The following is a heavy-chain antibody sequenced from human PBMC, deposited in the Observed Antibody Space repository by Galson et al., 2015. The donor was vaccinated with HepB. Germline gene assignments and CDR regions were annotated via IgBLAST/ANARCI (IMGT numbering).Heavy chain of an antibody. V-gene: IGHV4-34*09. CDR1: GGSFSGYY. CDR3: ARGTNLEWLFPDDAFDI. Sequence: QVQLQESGPGLVKPSQTLSLTCAVYGGSFSGYYWSWIRQPPGKGLEWIGEINHSGSTNYNPSLKSRVTISVDTSKNQFSLKLSSVTAADTAVYYCARGTNLEWLFPDDAFDIWGQGTMVTVSS. J-gene: IGHJ3*02. CDR2: INHSGST. D-gene: IGHD3-3*01.